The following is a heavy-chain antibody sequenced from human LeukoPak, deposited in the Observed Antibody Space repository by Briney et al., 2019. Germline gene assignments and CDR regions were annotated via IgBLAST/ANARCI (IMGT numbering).Heavy chain of an antibody. CDR2: ISYDGSNK. J-gene: IGHJ4*02. Sequence: GRSLRLSCAASGFTFSSYGMHWARQAPGKGLEWVAVISYDGSNKYYADSVKGRFTISRDNSKNTLYLQMNSLRAEDTAVYYCAKDLVPVADPPPIPAYDYWGQGTLVTVSS. V-gene: IGHV3-30*18. CDR3: AKDLVPVADPPPIPAYDY. CDR1: GFTFSSYG. D-gene: IGHD6-19*01.